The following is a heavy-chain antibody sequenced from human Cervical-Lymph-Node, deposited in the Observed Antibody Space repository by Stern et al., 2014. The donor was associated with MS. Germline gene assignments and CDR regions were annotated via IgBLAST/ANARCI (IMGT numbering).Heavy chain of an antibody. J-gene: IGHJ6*02. D-gene: IGHD2-15*01. V-gene: IGHV1-2*06. Sequence: QVQLVQSGAEVKKPGASVKVSCKASGYTFTGYYMNWVRQAPGQGLEWMGRINPNSGGTHYAQEFTGRVTMTRDQSISTAYMELSRLRSDDTAVYYCARSNYCSGGSCYYYYGMDVWGQGTTVTVSS. CDR1: GYTFTGYY. CDR3: ARSNYCSGGSCYYYYGMDV. CDR2: INPNSGGT.